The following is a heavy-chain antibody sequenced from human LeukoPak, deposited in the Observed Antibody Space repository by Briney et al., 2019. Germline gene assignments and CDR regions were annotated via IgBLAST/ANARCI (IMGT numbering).Heavy chain of an antibody. D-gene: IGHD3-22*01. Sequence: PGGSLRLSCAASGFSFSSYSINWVRQAPAKGLEWVSYISSGSSTIYYANSVKGRFTISRDNAKNSLYLQMNSLRAEDTAVYYCAREYYDSNSYNYGMDVWGQGTTVTVSS. V-gene: IGHV3-48*04. CDR1: GFSFSSYS. CDR2: ISSGSSTI. CDR3: AREYYDSNSYNYGMDV. J-gene: IGHJ6*02.